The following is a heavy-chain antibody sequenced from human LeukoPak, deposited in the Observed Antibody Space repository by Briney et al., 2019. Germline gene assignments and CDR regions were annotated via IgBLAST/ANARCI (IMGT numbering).Heavy chain of an antibody. V-gene: IGHV3-21*01. CDR3: ARDLDSGSYFDY. Sequence: GGSLRLSCAVSGFTFSNAWMNWVRQAPGKGLEWVSSISSSSSYIYYADSVKGRFTISRDNAKNSLYLQMNSLRAEDTAVYYCARDLDSGSYFDYWGQGTLVTVSS. J-gene: IGHJ4*02. CDR1: GFTFSNAW. CDR2: ISSSSSYI. D-gene: IGHD1-26*01.